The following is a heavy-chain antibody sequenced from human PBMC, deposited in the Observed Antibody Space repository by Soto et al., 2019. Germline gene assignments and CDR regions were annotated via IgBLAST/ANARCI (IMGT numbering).Heavy chain of an antibody. CDR3: AREGYYDILTGYSPSGGHYGMDV. CDR1: GYTFTSYG. Sequence: QVQLVQSGAEVKKPGASVKVSCKASGYTFTSYGISWVRQAPGPGLEWMGWISAYNGNTNYAQKLQGRVTMTTDTSTSTAYMELRSLRSDDTAVYYCAREGYYDILTGYSPSGGHYGMDVWGQGTTVTVSS. J-gene: IGHJ6*02. CDR2: ISAYNGNT. V-gene: IGHV1-18*01. D-gene: IGHD3-9*01.